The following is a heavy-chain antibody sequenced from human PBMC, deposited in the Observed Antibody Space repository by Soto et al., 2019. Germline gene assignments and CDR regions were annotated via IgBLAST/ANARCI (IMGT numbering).Heavy chain of an antibody. J-gene: IGHJ5*02. CDR2: MYYSGST. CDR3: ARAEAPTLRFLGYWSWEFDP. CDR1: GGSISSGGYY. D-gene: IGHD3-3*01. Sequence: SETLSLTCTVSGGSISSGGYYWSWVRHHPGNGLEWIGYMYYSGSTYYNPSLKSRVTISVDTSKNQFSLKLSSVTAADTAVYYCARAEAPTLRFLGYWSWEFDPWGEVPL. V-gene: IGHV4-31*03.